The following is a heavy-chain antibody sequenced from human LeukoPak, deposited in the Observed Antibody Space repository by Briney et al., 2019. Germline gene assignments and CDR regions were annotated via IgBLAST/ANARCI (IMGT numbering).Heavy chain of an antibody. J-gene: IGHJ2*01. Sequence: RPSETLSLTCSVSGGSISSYYWSWIRQPPGKGLEWIGYIYYSGSTNYNPSLKSRVTISVDTSKNQFSLKLSSVTAADTAVYYCARDIASIAARHDWYFDVWGRGTLVTVS. CDR2: IYYSGST. V-gene: IGHV4-59*01. CDR3: ARDIASIAARHDWYFDV. CDR1: GGSISSYY. D-gene: IGHD6-6*01.